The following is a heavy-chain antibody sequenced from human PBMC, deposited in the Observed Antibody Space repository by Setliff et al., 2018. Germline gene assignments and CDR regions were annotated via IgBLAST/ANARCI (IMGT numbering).Heavy chain of an antibody. J-gene: IGHJ3*02. CDR3: ARGNALDI. Sequence: GGSLRLSCAASGFPFSDFYMSWIRQAPGKGLEWISYISGSGDYRFYADSVRDRFTISRDDAKNSLVLQMNSLRPEDTATYYCARGNALDIWGQGTLVTVSS. D-gene: IGHD1-1*01. V-gene: IGHV3-11*04. CDR2: ISGSGDYR. CDR1: GFPFSDFY.